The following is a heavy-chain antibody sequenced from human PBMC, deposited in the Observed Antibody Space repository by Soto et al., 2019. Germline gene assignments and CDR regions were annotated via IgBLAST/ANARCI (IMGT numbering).Heavy chain of an antibody. D-gene: IGHD3-10*01. Sequence: VQLVESGGGLVQPGGSLRLSCSASGFTFSNHALHWVRQAPGKGLEYVSGISGNGVDVDYAASVNSSFTISRDNSKNTLYLQRNSLTTEETAISYFVSHSSYTVSYDYWGQGPLVTVSS. CDR2: ISGNGVDV. V-gene: IGHV3-64*04. CDR3: VSHSSYTVSYDY. J-gene: IGHJ4*02. CDR1: GFTFSNHA.